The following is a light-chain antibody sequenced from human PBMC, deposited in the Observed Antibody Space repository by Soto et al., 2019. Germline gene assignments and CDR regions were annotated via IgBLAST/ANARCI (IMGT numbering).Light chain of an antibody. Sequence: EIQMTQSPSSLSASVGDRVTITCRASESINRHLNWYQQQPGKAPKLLIYAASSWQNGLPSRFMGGGSGKDFTLIITNLQPEDFATYYCQQSYTALSITFGQGTRLEIK. CDR3: QQSYTALSIT. CDR2: AAS. CDR1: ESINRH. V-gene: IGKV1-39*01. J-gene: IGKJ5*01.